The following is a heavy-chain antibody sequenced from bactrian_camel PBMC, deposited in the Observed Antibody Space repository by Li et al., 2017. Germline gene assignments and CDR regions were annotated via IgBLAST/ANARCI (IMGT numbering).Heavy chain of an antibody. J-gene: IGHJ6*01. Sequence: HVQLVESGGGSVQAGGSLKLSCAASGYTGSSYCMGWSRQAPGKEREGVAVFARVGSNPLYGDSVRDRFTISNDKAKNTLYLQIDNLRPTDTAMYYCAADRYSHVYCQRGVRLNDDDGYWGPGTQVTVS. CDR3: AADRYSHVYCQRGVRLNDDDGY. V-gene: IGHV3S6*01. D-gene: IGHD1*01. CDR1: GYTGSSYC. CDR2: FARVGSNP.